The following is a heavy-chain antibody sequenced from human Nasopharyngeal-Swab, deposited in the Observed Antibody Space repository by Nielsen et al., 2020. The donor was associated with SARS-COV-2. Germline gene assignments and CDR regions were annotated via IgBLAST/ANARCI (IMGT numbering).Heavy chain of an antibody. CDR2: ISHNSRT. V-gene: IGHV4-59*11. Sequence: SETLSLTCTVSGVSITSQYWSWIRQPPGKGLEWIGYISHNSRTSYNPSLKSRVTMVMDTSKNQFSLRLRSVTAADTAVYYCAKEGATGWFDPWGQGTLVTVSS. J-gene: IGHJ5*02. CDR3: AKEGATGWFDP. CDR1: GVSITSQY.